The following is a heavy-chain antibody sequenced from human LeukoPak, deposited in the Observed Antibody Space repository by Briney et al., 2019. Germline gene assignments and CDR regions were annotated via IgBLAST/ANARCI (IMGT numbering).Heavy chain of an antibody. CDR3: AGHRYYYGSGRRWFDP. CDR1: GGSISSSSYY. Sequence: PSETLSLTCTVSGGSISSSSYYWGWISQPPGKGLEWIGRMYYSGGTSYNPSLKSRVTISAGTSKNQFSLKLGSVTAADTAVYHCAGHRYYYGSGRRWFDPWGQGTLVTVSS. CDR2: MYYSGGT. V-gene: IGHV4-39*01. J-gene: IGHJ5*02. D-gene: IGHD3-10*01.